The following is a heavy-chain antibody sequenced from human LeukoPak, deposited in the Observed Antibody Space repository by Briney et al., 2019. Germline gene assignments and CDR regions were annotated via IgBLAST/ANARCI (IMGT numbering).Heavy chain of an antibody. CDR1: GFTFSSYW. Sequence: GGSLRLSCAASGFTFSSYWMSWVRQAPGKGLEWVAYIKQEGSEKYYVDSVKGRFSISRDNAQDSLWLQMNSLRAEDTAVYYCARGLNYYGISGYLPTGYWGQGTLVTVSS. D-gene: IGHD3-22*01. CDR2: IKQEGSEK. CDR3: ARGLNYYGISGYLPTGY. V-gene: IGHV3-7*01. J-gene: IGHJ4*02.